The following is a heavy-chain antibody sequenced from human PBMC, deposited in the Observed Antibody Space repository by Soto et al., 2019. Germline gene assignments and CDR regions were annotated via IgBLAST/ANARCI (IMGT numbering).Heavy chain of an antibody. Sequence: ASVKVSCKASGYTFTGYYMHWVRQAPGQGLEWMGWINPNSGGTNYAQKFQGRVTMTRDTSISTAYMELSRLRSDDTAVYCCERDLLSSGWYYYYYGMDVWGQGTTVTVSS. V-gene: IGHV1-2*02. D-gene: IGHD6-19*01. CDR2: INPNSGGT. J-gene: IGHJ6*02. CDR1: GYTFTGYY. CDR3: ERDLLSSGWYYYYYGMDV.